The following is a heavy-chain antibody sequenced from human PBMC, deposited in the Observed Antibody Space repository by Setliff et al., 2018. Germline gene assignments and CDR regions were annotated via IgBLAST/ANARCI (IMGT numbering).Heavy chain of an antibody. CDR2: INLNTGNI. Sequence: ASVKVSCKASGFTFTDYLMNWMRQAPEQGLEWMGRINLNTGNIFYAQEFQGRVTLTRDTSISTAYMELTGLKYDGTAIYYCARDTLALGDITLFDYWGQGTLVTVSS. V-gene: IGHV1-2*02. D-gene: IGHD3-16*01. CDR1: GFTFTDYL. CDR3: ARDTLALGDITLFDY. J-gene: IGHJ4*02.